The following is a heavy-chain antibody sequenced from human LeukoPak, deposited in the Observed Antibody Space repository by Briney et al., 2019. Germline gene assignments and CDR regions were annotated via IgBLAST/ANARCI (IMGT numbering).Heavy chain of an antibody. CDR2: IIPIFGIA. V-gene: IGHV1-69*04. Sequence: GASVKVSCKASGGTFSSYAISWVRQAPGQGLEWMGRIIPIFGIANYAQKFQGRVTTTADKSTSTAYMELSSLRSEDTAVYYCARENSDCGGDCRHFDYWGQGTLVTVSS. CDR3: ARENSDCGGDCRHFDY. D-gene: IGHD2-21*02. CDR1: GGTFSSYA. J-gene: IGHJ4*02.